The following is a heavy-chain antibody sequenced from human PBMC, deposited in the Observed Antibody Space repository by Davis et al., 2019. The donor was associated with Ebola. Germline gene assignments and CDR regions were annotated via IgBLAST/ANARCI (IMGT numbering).Heavy chain of an antibody. J-gene: IGHJ6*02. V-gene: IGHV3-64D*08. CDR1: GFSFSSHA. CDR2: ISGSGDST. CDR3: VNTHCSSTSCYLYYYGMDV. Sequence: GGSLRLSCSASGFSFSSHAMHWVRQAPGKGLEYVSAISGSGDSTYHADSVKGRFTISRDNSKNTLYLQMSGLRAEDTGVYYCVNTHCSSTSCYLYYYGMDVWGQGTTVTVSS. D-gene: IGHD2-2*01.